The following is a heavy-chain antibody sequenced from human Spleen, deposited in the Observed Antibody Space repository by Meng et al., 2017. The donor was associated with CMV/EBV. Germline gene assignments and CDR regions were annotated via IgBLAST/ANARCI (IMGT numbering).Heavy chain of an antibody. Sequence: ASVKVSCKASGYSFSDYYIHWVRLAPGQGLEWMGRINPYSGDTHFAQNFQGRVSMTRDTSISTAYMELTSLKSDDTALYYCARSHSPHSGSSYFDYWGQGPLVTVSS. J-gene: IGHJ4*02. D-gene: IGHD6-13*01. CDR1: GYSFSDYY. CDR3: ARSHSPHSGSSYFDY. V-gene: IGHV1-2*02. CDR2: INPYSGDT.